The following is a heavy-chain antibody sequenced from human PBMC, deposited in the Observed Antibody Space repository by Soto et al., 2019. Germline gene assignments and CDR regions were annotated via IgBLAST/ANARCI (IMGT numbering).Heavy chain of an antibody. CDR2: ISAYNGNT. V-gene: IGHV1-18*04. CDR1: GYTFTSYG. CDR3: ARVHLHYDFWSGYYVDYYYYGMDV. J-gene: IGHJ6*02. D-gene: IGHD3-3*01. Sequence: ASVEVSCKASGYTFTSYGMSWVRQAPGQGLEWMGWISAYNGNTNYAQKLQGRVTMTTDTSTSTAYMELRSLRSDDTAVYYCARVHLHYDFWSGYYVDYYYYGMDVWGEGTTV.